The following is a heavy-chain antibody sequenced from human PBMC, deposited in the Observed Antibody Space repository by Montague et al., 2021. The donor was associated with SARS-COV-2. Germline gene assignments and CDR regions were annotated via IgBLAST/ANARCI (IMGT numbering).Heavy chain of an antibody. CDR1: GGSVSSTSAA. V-gene: IGHV6-1*01. Sequence: CAISGGSVSSTSAAWNWIRQSPSRGLEWLGRTYFTSKWSSEYALSVKSRLIISPDTSKNQFSLRLMSVTPDDTAVYYCARAYCSSTSCYPIDCWSQGTLVTVSS. J-gene: IGHJ4*02. D-gene: IGHD2-2*01. CDR3: ARAYCSSTSCYPIDC. CDR2: TYFTSKWSS.